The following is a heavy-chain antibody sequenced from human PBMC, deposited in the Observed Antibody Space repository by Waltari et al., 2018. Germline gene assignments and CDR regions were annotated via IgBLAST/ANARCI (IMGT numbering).Heavy chain of an antibody. CDR2: IMPYGRKQ. J-gene: IGHJ4*02. CDR3: ARDSGNFYVDH. Sequence: EVQLVESGGGLVQPGGSLRLSCVGSGFTFNNYWMTWVRQAPGKGLELVANIMPYGRKQFYVDSLKGRFTISRDNGKNSLYLQMSSLGAEDTAVYYCARDSGNFYVDHWGQGILVTVSS. D-gene: IGHD1-26*01. CDR1: GFTFNNYW. V-gene: IGHV3-7*01.